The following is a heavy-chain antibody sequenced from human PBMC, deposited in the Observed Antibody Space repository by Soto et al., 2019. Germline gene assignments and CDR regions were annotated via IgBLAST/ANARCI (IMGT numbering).Heavy chain of an antibody. CDR2: INHSGST. CDR3: AGSGFSYYYDSSGYSPTYFDY. J-gene: IGHJ4*02. D-gene: IGHD3-22*01. V-gene: IGHV4-34*01. CDR1: GGSCSGYY. Sequence: TSETLSLTCAVDGGSCSGYYWSWIRQPPGKGLEWIGEINHSGSTNYNPSLKSRVTISVDTSKNQFSLKLSSVTAADTAVYYCAGSGFSYYYDSSGYSPTYFDYWGQGTLVTVSS.